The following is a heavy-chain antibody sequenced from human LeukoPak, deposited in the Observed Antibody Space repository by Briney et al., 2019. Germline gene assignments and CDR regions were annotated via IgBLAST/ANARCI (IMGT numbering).Heavy chain of an antibody. V-gene: IGHV3-23*01. J-gene: IGHJ4*02. D-gene: IGHD6-19*01. CDR2: ISGSGGST. CDR3: AKDIPGYSSGWYVSLPGY. Sequence: GSVRLSCAASGFTFSSYAMSWVRQAPGKGLEWVSAISGSGGSTYYADSVKGRFTISRDNSKNTLYLQMNSLRPEDTAVYYCAKDIPGYSSGWYVSLPGYWGQGTLVTVSS. CDR1: GFTFSSYA.